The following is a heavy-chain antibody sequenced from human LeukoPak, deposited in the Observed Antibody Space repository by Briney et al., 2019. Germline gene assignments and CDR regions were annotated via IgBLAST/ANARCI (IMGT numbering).Heavy chain of an antibody. CDR3: ASHTGQAAAGPAYYMDV. CDR2: IYPGDSGT. J-gene: IGHJ6*03. D-gene: IGHD6-13*01. CDR1: GYSFTSYW. Sequence: GESLKISCKGSGYSFTSYWIGWVRQMPGKGLEWMGIIYPGDSGTRYSPSFQGQVTISADKSISTAYLQWSSLKASDTAMYYCASHTGQAAAGPAYYMDVWGKGTTVTVSS. V-gene: IGHV5-51*01.